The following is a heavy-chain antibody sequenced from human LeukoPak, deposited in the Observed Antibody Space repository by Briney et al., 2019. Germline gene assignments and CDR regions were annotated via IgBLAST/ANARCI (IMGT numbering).Heavy chain of an antibody. V-gene: IGHV4-59*01. Sequence: PSETLSLTCSVSGGSIRKNYWSWIRQPPGKGLEWIGYIYYSGSTNYNPSPMSRVTISVDTSKNQFSLKLSSVTAADTAVYYCARYYDTPYYFDYWGQGTLVTVSS. D-gene: IGHD3-16*01. J-gene: IGHJ4*02. CDR1: GGSIRKNY. CDR3: ARYYDTPYYFDY. CDR2: IYYSGST.